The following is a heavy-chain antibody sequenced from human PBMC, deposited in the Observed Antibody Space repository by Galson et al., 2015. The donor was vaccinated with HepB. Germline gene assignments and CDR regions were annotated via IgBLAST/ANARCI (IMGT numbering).Heavy chain of an antibody. CDR1: GGSISSGGYY. Sequence: TLSLTCTVSGGSISSGGYYWSWIRQHPGKGLEWIGYIYYSGSTYYNPSLKSRVTISVDTSKNQFSLKLSSVTAADTAVYYCAREKRVKVVPAATTLGWFDPWGQGTLVTVSS. CDR2: IYYSGST. J-gene: IGHJ5*02. CDR3: AREKRVKVVPAATTLGWFDP. D-gene: IGHD2-2*01. V-gene: IGHV4-31*03.